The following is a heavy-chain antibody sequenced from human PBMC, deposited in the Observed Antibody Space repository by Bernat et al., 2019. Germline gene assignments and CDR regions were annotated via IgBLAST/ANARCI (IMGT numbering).Heavy chain of an antibody. Sequence: EVQLVESGGGLVKPGGSLRLSCAASGFTFSRYSMNWVRQAPGKGLEWVSSSSSSSSYIYYADSVTGRFTISRDNAKNSLYLQMNSLRAEDTAVDYCATGQGWNESPRYWYFDLWGHGTLVTVSS. CDR3: ATGQGWNESPRYWYFDL. CDR1: GFTFSRYS. CDR2: SSSSSSYI. D-gene: IGHD1-1*01. J-gene: IGHJ2*01. V-gene: IGHV3-21*01.